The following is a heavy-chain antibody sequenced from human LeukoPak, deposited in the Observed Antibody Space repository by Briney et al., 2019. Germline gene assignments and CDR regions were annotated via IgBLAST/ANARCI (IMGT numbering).Heavy chain of an antibody. CDR3: ATFYYSRGYGAFDL. CDR1: AFSVSSNY. J-gene: IGHJ3*01. V-gene: IGHV3-53*01. CDR2: IYSGGST. D-gene: IGHD3-22*01. Sequence: GGSLRLSCAASAFSVSSNYMSWVRQAPGKGLEWVSVIYSGGSTYYADSVKGRFIISRDNSKNTLYLQMNSLRAEDTAVYYCATFYYSRGYGAFDLWGQGTMVTVSS.